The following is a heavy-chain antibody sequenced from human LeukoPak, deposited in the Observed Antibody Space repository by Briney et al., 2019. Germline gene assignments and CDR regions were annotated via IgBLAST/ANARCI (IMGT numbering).Heavy chain of an antibody. CDR1: GFTFSNAW. V-gene: IGHV3-15*01. CDR2: IKSKTDGGTT. D-gene: IGHD3-22*01. CDR3: TTDQPYYDSSGYYGYYFDY. J-gene: IGHJ4*02. Sequence: GGSLRLSCAASGFTFSNAWMSWVRQAPGKGLEWVGRIKSKTDGGTTDYAAPVKGRFTISRDDSKNTLYLQMNSLKTEDTAVYYCTTDQPYYDSSGYYGYYFDYWGQGTLVTVSS.